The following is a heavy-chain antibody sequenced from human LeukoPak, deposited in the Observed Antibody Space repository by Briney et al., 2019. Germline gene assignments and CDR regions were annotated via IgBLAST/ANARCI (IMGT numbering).Heavy chain of an antibody. CDR3: ARGLVSDAFDI. J-gene: IGHJ3*02. D-gene: IGHD3-9*01. V-gene: IGHV4-59*01. Sequence: PSETLSLACTVSGGSISSYYWSWIRQPPGKGLEWIGYIYYSGSTNYNPSLKSRVTISVDTSKNQFSPRLSSVTAADTAVYYCARGLVSDAFDIWGQGTMVTVSS. CDR2: IYYSGST. CDR1: GGSISSYY.